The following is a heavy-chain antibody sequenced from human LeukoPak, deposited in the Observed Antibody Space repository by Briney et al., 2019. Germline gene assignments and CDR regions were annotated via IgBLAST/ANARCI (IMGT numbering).Heavy chain of an antibody. CDR3: ARIRDGYNDAYDI. V-gene: IGHV1-46*01. CDR2: INPGGDNT. D-gene: IGHD5-24*01. J-gene: IGHJ3*02. CDR1: GYTFTSYY. Sequence: AASVKVSCKASGYTFTSYYMHWVRQAPGQGLEWMGIINPGGDNTNYAQNFQGRVTMTRDTSTSTVYMELSSLRSEDTAIYYCARIRDGYNDAYDIWGQGTVVTVPS.